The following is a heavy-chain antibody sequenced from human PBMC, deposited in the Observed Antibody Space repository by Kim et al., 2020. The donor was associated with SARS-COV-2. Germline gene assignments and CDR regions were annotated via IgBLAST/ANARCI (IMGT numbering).Heavy chain of an antibody. V-gene: IGHV3-30*18. CDR2: ISSDGSNT. Sequence: GGSLRLSCAASGFTFSNYGMHWVRQAPGKGLEWVAGISSDGSNTDYADSVKGRFTISRDNSKNTLYLQMNSLRAEDTAVYYCAKAAADPSLAFDIWGQGTMVTVSS. CDR1: GFTFSNYG. J-gene: IGHJ3*02. D-gene: IGHD6-13*01. CDR3: AKAAADPSLAFDI.